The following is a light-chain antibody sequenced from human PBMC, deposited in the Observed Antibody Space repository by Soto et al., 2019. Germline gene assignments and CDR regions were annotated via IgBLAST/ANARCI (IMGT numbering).Light chain of an antibody. Sequence: QSVLTQPPSVSGAPGQRVTISCTGSSSNIGAGYDVHWYQQLPGTAPKLLIYGNSNRPSGVPDRFSGSKSGTSASLAITGLQAEDEADYYCLSYDSSLSGYVCGTGTKVTVL. CDR2: GNS. CDR3: LSYDSSLSGYV. J-gene: IGLJ1*01. CDR1: SSNIGAGYD. V-gene: IGLV1-40*01.